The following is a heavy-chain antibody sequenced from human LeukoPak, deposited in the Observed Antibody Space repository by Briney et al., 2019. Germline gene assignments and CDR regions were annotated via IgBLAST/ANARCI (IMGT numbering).Heavy chain of an antibody. CDR1: GFTFSGSA. V-gene: IGHV3-73*01. CDR2: IRSKANSYAT. J-gene: IGHJ4*02. Sequence: QPGGSLRLSCAASGFTFSGSAMHWVRQASGKGLEWVGRIRSKANSYATAYAASVKGRFTISRDNSKNTLYLQMNSLRAEDTAVYYCARDHRKYYDFWSGSPWAYFGYFDYWGQGTLVTVSS. D-gene: IGHD3-3*01. CDR3: ARDHRKYYDFWSGSPWAYFGYFDY.